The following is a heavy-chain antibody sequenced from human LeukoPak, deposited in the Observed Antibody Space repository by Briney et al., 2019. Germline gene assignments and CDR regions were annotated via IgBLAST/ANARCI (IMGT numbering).Heavy chain of an antibody. V-gene: IGHV1-69*05. Sequence: SVKVSCKASGGTFSSYAISWVRQAPGQGLEWMGRIIPIFGTANYAQKFQGRVTITTDESTSTAYMELSSLRSEDTAVYYCARSSGSDDAFDIWGQGTIVTVSS. CDR1: GGTFSSYA. J-gene: IGHJ3*02. D-gene: IGHD3-22*01. CDR2: IIPIFGTA. CDR3: ARSSGSDDAFDI.